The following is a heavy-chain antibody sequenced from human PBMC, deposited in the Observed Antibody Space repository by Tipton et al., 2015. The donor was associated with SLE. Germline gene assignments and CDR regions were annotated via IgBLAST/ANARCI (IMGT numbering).Heavy chain of an antibody. CDR3: AREHISSLRDAFEI. CDR1: GGSVGNYY. Sequence: TLSLTCVVSGGSVGNYYWSWIRQSPGKGLEWIGYIHYTGSTKYNPSLKSRVTISVDTSKNQFTLKLSSVTVVDTAVYYCAREHISSLRDAFEIWGQGTMVTVS. D-gene: IGHD2-15*01. V-gene: IGHV4-59*02. J-gene: IGHJ3*02. CDR2: IHYTGST.